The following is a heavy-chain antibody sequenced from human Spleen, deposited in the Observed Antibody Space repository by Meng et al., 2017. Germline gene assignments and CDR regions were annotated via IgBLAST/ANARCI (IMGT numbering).Heavy chain of an antibody. CDR2: ISWNSGSI. CDR3: ARRYSRGWYYFDY. CDR1: GFTFDDYA. J-gene: IGHJ4*02. V-gene: IGHV3-9*01. D-gene: IGHD6-19*01. Sequence: SLKISCAASGFTFDDYAMHWVRQAPGKGLEWVSGISWNSGSIGYADSVKGRFTISRDNAKNSLYLQMNSLRAEDTAVYYCARRYSRGWYYFDYWGQGTLVTVSS.